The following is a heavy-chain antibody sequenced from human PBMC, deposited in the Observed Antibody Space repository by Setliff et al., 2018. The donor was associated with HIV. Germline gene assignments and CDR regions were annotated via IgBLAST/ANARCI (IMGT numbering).Heavy chain of an antibody. CDR1: GFTLRDYG. Sequence: PGGSLRLSCAASGFTLRDYGMHWVRQAPGKGLEWVAVIWYDGSIEYYADTVKGRFTISRDNSNNTLYLQMNSLRAEDTAVYYCARVPYSSSWSFDYWGQGTLVTVSS. V-gene: IGHV3-33*01. CDR3: ARVPYSSSWSFDY. CDR2: IWYDGSIE. J-gene: IGHJ4*02. D-gene: IGHD6-13*01.